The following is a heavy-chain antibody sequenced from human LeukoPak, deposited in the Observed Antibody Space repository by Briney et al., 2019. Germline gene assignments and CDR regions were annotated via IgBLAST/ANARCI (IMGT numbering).Heavy chain of an antibody. CDR1: GYTFTGYY. CDR3: ARDPTRRYYDYVWGSWPFDY. D-gene: IGHD3-16*01. Sequence: ASVKVSCKASGYTFTGYYIHWVRQAPGQGLEWMGWINPNTGGTNYAQTFQGRVTMTRETSISTAYMELSRLRFQDTAVYYCARDPTRRYYDYVWGSWPFDYWGQGTLVTVSS. CDR2: INPNTGGT. J-gene: IGHJ4*02. V-gene: IGHV1-2*02.